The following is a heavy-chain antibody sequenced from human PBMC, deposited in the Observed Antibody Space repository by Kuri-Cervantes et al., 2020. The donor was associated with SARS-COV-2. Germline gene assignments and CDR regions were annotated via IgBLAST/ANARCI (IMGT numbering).Heavy chain of an antibody. V-gene: IGHV1-69*10. D-gene: IGHD3-10*01. J-gene: IGHJ5*02. Sequence: SVKVSCKASGGTFSSYAISWVRQAPGQGLEWMGGIIAILGLADSAQKFQGRLTITADRSTNTVYMELSRLTSEDSAVYYCARDDYNSSSRWFDPWGQGTLVTVSS. CDR2: IIAILGLA. CDR3: ARDDYNSSSRWFDP. CDR1: GGTFSSYA.